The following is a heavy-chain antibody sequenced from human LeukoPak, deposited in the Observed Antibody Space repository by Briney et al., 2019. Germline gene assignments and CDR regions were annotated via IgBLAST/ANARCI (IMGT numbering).Heavy chain of an antibody. J-gene: IGHJ5*02. D-gene: IGHD3-9*01. Sequence: SETLSLTCAVYGGSFSGYYWSWIRQPPGKGLEWIGEINHSGSTNYNPPLKSRVTISVDTSKNQFSLKLSSVTAADTAVYYCARGRPLRYFDWPRLNWFDPWGQGTLVTVSS. CDR3: ARGRPLRYFDWPRLNWFDP. CDR1: GGSFSGYY. CDR2: INHSGST. V-gene: IGHV4-34*01.